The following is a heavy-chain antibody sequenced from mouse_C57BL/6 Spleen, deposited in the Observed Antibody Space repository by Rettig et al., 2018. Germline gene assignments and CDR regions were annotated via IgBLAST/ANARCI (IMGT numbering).Heavy chain of an antibody. V-gene: IGHV1-69*01. CDR1: GYIFTSYW. CDR2: IDPSDSYT. CDR3: AGRSTDFDY. J-gene: IGHJ2*01. D-gene: IGHD1-1*01. Sequence: QVQLQQPGAELVMPGASVKLSCKASGYIFTSYWLHWVKQRPGQGLEWIGEIDPSDSYTNYNQKFKGKSTLTVDKSSSTVYMQLSSQTSEDSAVYYCAGRSTDFDYWGQGTTLTVSS.